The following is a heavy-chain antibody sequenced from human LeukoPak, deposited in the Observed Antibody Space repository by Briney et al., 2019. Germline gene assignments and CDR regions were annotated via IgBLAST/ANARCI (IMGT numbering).Heavy chain of an antibody. Sequence: GGSLRLSCAASGFTFSNYWMTWVRQAPGKGLEWVANIKQGGSEKYYVDSVKGRFTISRDSAENSLYLQMNSLGAEDTAVYYCARLTGDFSAFDIWGHGTMVTVSS. J-gene: IGHJ3*02. CDR1: GFTFSNYW. CDR3: ARLTGDFSAFDI. D-gene: IGHD7-27*01. CDR2: IKQGGSEK. V-gene: IGHV3-7*01.